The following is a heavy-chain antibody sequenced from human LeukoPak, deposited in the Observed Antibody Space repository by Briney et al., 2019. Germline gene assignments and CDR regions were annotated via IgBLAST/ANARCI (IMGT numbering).Heavy chain of an antibody. CDR2: IWYDGSNQ. J-gene: IGHJ3*01. Sequence: GRSLRLSCITSGFTFSNYGFHWVRQAPGKGLEWTAAIWYDGSNQYYPDSVKGRFTISRDNSKNTIYLQMNSLRIEDTAMYYCARDLSSSWSPGVWGQGTMVSVSS. D-gene: IGHD6-13*01. V-gene: IGHV3-33*01. CDR3: ARDLSSSWSPGV. CDR1: GFTFSNYG.